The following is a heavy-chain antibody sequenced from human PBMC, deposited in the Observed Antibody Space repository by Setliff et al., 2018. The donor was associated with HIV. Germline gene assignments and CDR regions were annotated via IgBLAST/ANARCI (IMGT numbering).Heavy chain of an antibody. V-gene: IGHV4-39*01. J-gene: IGHJ5*02. Sequence: SETLSLTCTVSGGSISSINYYWGWIRQPPGKDLEWIGSIYYSGSTYYNPSLKSRVTISVDTSKNQFSLRLTSVTVADTAVYYCVRSDRRRNWFDPWGQGIVVTVSS. CDR1: GGSISSINYY. CDR2: IYYSGST. CDR3: VRSDRRRNWFDP. D-gene: IGHD2-21*01.